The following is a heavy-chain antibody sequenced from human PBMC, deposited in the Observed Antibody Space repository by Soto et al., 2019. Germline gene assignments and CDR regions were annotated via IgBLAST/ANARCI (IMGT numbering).Heavy chain of an antibody. Sequence: LALTCTVSGGSISSGGYYWSWIRQHPGKGLEWIGYIYYSGSTYYNPSLKSRVTISVDTSKNQFSLKLSSVTAADTAVYYCARVHHYYYYGVDVWGQGTTVTVSS. CDR2: IYYSGST. CDR3: ARVHHYYYYGVDV. CDR1: GGSISSGGYY. V-gene: IGHV4-30-4*08. J-gene: IGHJ6*02.